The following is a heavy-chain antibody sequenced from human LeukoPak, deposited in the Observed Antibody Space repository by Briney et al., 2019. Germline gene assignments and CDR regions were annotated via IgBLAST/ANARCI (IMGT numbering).Heavy chain of an antibody. CDR2: ISGSGGST. Sequence: GGSLRLSCAASGFTFSSYAMSWVRQAPGKGLEWVSAISGSGGSTYYADSVKGRFTIYRDNAKNTLYLQMNSLRVEDTAVYYCARDVAGSGSHWGQGTLVTTSS. V-gene: IGHV3-23*01. CDR3: ARDVAGSGSH. J-gene: IGHJ4*02. D-gene: IGHD3-10*01. CDR1: GFTFSSYA.